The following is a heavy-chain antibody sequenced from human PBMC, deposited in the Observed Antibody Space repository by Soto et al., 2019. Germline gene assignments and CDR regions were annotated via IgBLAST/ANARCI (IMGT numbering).Heavy chain of an antibody. CDR1: GFTFSSYA. J-gene: IGHJ4*02. CDR3: AKDTGEQQLAIYYFDY. V-gene: IGHV3-23*01. D-gene: IGHD6-13*01. Sequence: TVGSLRLSCAASGFTFSSYAMSWVRQAPGKGLEWVSAISGSGGSTYYADSVKGRFTISRDNSKNTLYLQMNSLRAEDTAVYYCAKDTGEQQLAIYYFDYWGQGTLVTVSS. CDR2: ISGSGGST.